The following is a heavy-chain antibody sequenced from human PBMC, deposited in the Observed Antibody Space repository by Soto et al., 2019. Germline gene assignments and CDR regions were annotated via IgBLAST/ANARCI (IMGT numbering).Heavy chain of an antibody. CDR1: GGSISSSSYY. Sequence: PSETLSLTCTVSGGSISSSSYYWGWIRQPPGKGLEWIGSIYYSGSTYYNPSLKSRVTISVDTSKNQFSLKLSSVTAADTAVYYCARQPNDFWSGRSNWFDPWGQGTLVTVSS. J-gene: IGHJ5*02. D-gene: IGHD3-3*01. CDR3: ARQPNDFWSGRSNWFDP. CDR2: IYYSGST. V-gene: IGHV4-39*01.